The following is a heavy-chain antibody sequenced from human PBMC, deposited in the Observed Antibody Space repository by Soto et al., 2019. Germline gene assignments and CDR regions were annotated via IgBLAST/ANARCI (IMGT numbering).Heavy chain of an antibody. CDR1: GFTFSSYA. CDR2: ISYDGSNK. Sequence: GGSLRLSCAASGFTFSSYATHWVRQAPGKGLEWVAVISYDGSNKYYADSVKGRFTISRDNSKNTLYLQMNSLRAEDTAVYYCARDSTPYCSGGSCRPGPWGQGTLVTVSS. V-gene: IGHV3-30-3*01. D-gene: IGHD2-15*01. CDR3: ARDSTPYCSGGSCRPGP. J-gene: IGHJ5*02.